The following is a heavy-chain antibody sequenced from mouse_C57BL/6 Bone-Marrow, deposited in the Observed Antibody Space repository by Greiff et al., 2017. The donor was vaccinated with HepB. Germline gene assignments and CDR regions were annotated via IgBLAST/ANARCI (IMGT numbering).Heavy chain of an antibody. CDR2: IDPSDSYI. D-gene: IGHD3-1*01. CDR1: GYTFTSYW. CDR3: ASRASLRSWFAY. J-gene: IGHJ3*01. V-gene: IGHV1-50*01. Sequence: VKLQQPGAEFVKPGASVKLSCKASGYTFTSYWMQWVKQRPGQGLEWIGEIDPSDSYINYNQKFKGKATLTVDTSSSTAYMQLSSLTSEDSAVYYWASRASLRSWFAYGGQGTLVTVSA.